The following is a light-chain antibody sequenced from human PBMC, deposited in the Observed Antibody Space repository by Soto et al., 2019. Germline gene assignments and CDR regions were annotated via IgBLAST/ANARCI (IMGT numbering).Light chain of an antibody. CDR3: KQTYSTPLT. V-gene: IGKV1-39*01. CDR1: QSITY. Sequence: DIQMTQSPSSLSASVGDRVTITCRASQSITYLNWYQQKPGKAPKLLIYAASSLQSGVQSRFSGSGSGTHFTLTIRSLQPEDFASYYCKQTYSTPLTVGGGAKVDI. CDR2: AAS. J-gene: IGKJ4*01.